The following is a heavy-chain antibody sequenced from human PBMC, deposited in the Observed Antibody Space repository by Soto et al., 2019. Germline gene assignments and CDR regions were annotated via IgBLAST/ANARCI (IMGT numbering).Heavy chain of an antibody. V-gene: IGHV4-59*08. CDR3: ARQPYTSGAYYFDY. J-gene: IGHJ4*02. CDR1: GGSISSYY. CDR2: IYYSGST. Sequence: QVQLQESGPGLVKPSETLSLTCTVSGGSISSYYWSWIRQPPGKGLEWIGYIYYSGSTNYNPSLQSRVTISVDTSKNQFSLKLSSVTAADTAVYYCARQPYTSGAYYFDYWGQGTLVTVSS. D-gene: IGHD3-10*01.